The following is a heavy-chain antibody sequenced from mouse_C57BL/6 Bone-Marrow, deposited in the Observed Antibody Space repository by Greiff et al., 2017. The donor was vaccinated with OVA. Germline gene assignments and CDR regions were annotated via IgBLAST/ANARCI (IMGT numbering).Heavy chain of an antibody. Sequence: EVNVVESGGGLVQSGRSLRLSCATSGFTFSDFYMEWVRQAPGKGLEWIAASRNKANDYTTEYSASVKGRFIVSRDTSQSILYLQMNALRAEDTAIYYCARDARDGYPSWFAYWGQGTLVTVSA. CDR1: GFTFSDFY. CDR3: ARDARDGYPSWFAY. CDR2: SRNKANDYTT. D-gene: IGHD2-3*01. V-gene: IGHV7-1*01. J-gene: IGHJ3*01.